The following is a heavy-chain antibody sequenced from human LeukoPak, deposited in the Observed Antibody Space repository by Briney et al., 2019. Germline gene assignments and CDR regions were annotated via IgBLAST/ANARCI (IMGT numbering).Heavy chain of an antibody. Sequence: SVKVSCKASGGTFSSYAISWVRQAPGQGLEWMGGIIPIFGTANYAQKFQGRVTITADESTSTAYMELSSLRSEDTAAYYCAGRGYYDSIWFLDHAFDIWGQGTMVTVSS. V-gene: IGHV1-69*13. J-gene: IGHJ3*02. D-gene: IGHD3-22*01. CDR2: IIPIFGTA. CDR1: GGTFSSYA. CDR3: AGRGYYDSIWFLDHAFDI.